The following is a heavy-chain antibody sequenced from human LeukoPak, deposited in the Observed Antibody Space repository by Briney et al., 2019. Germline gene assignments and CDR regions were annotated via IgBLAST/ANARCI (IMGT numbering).Heavy chain of an antibody. CDR1: GFTVSSNY. J-gene: IGHJ4*02. CDR3: AKDRGEVPTAIAY. Sequence: GGSLRLSCAASGFTVSSNYMSWVRQAPGKGLEWVSAISGGGGSTYYADSVKGRFTISRDNSKNTLYLQMNSLRAEDTAVYYCAKDRGEVPTAIAYWGQGTLVTVSS. D-gene: IGHD2-2*01. CDR2: ISGGGGST. V-gene: IGHV3-23*01.